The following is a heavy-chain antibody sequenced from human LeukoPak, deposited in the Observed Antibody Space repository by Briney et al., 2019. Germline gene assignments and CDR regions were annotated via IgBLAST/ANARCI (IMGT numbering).Heavy chain of an antibody. CDR3: ARGECIAAAGTVDY. V-gene: IGHV3-21*01. CDR2: ISSSSYI. D-gene: IGHD6-13*01. J-gene: IGHJ4*02. CDR1: GFTFSSYS. Sequence: GGSLRLSCAASGFTFSSYSMNWVRQAPGKGLEWVSSISSSSYIYYADSVKGRFTISRDNAKNSLYLQMNSLRAEDTAVYYCARGECIAAAGTVDYWGQGTLVTVSS.